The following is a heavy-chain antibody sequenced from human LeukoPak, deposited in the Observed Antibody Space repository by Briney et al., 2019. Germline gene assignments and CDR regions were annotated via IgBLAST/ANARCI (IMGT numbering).Heavy chain of an antibody. Sequence: GGSLRLVCAASGPTFSSYAMSWVRQAPGKGLGWDSTINSLGGDTYDADSVKGRFTISRDNSKNMLYLQMISLRVEDTAVYYCAKDALMSQGPTVLYWGQGTLVTVSS. D-gene: IGHD3-16*01. CDR2: INSLGGDT. CDR1: GPTFSSYA. V-gene: IGHV3-23*01. J-gene: IGHJ4*02. CDR3: AKDALMSQGPTVLY.